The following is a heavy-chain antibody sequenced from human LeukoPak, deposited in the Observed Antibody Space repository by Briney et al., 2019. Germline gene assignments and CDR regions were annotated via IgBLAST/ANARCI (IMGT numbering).Heavy chain of an antibody. V-gene: IGHV3-30-3*01. CDR1: GFTFSSYA. Sequence: AGSLTLSCAASGFTFSSYAMHWVRQVPGKVLEWVAVISHDETIKYYADSVKGRFTISRDNSNDTLYLQMDSLRAGDTAMYYCARRTSGSSLDYWGQGTLVTVST. D-gene: IGHD1-26*01. J-gene: IGHJ4*02. CDR2: ISHDETIK. CDR3: ARRTSGSSLDY.